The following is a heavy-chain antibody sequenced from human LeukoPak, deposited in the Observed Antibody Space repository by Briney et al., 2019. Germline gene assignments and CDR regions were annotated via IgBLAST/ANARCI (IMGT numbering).Heavy chain of an antibody. V-gene: IGHV1-3*01. D-gene: IGHD3-10*01. J-gene: IGHJ4*02. CDR1: GYTFTSYA. CDR3: ARAGPYYYGSGSLGY. CDR2: INAGNGNT. Sequence: ASVTVSCKASGYTFTSYAMHWVRQAPGQRLEWMGWINAGNGNTKYSQKFQGRVTITIDTSASTAYMELSSLRSEDMAVYYCARAGPYYYGSGSLGYWGQGTLVTVSS.